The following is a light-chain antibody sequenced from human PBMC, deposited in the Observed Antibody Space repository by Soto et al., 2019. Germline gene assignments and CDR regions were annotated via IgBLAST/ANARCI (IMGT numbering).Light chain of an antibody. CDR1: QSVSSN. CDR2: GAS. J-gene: IGKJ1*01. Sequence: EIVMTQSPATLSMSPGERATLSCRASQSVSSNLAWYQQQPGQAPRLLIYGASTRATGIPARFSGSGSGTDFTLTISSLQSEDFAVYYCQQYNNWPPWAFGQGTKVEIK. CDR3: QQYNNWPPWA. V-gene: IGKV3-15*01.